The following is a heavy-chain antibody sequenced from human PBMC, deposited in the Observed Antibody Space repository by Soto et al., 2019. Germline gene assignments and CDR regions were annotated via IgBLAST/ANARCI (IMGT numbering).Heavy chain of an antibody. D-gene: IGHD6-6*01. CDR3: AKELGSSSSILFTV. CDR1: GFTFSTYA. Sequence: EVQLLESGGGLVQPGGSLRLSCAASGFTFSTYAMSWVRQAPGKGLEWVSAVTASGGSTYYADSVKGRFTISRDNSKNTLDLQMNSLKVEDTAVYYCAKELGSSSSILFTVWGQGILVTVSS. CDR2: VTASGGST. J-gene: IGHJ4*02. V-gene: IGHV3-23*01.